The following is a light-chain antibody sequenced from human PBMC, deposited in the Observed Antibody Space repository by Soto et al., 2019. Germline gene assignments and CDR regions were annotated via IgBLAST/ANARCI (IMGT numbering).Light chain of an antibody. CDR1: NIGSKS. J-gene: IGLJ1*01. Sequence: ELTQPPSVSVAPGQTARIPCGGDNIGSKSVYWYQQKPGQAPVVVVYDGSDRPSGIPERFSGSNSGTTATLTISRVEAGDEADYFCQVWDSTSDHYVFGAGTKVTVL. CDR2: DGS. V-gene: IGLV3-21*02. CDR3: QVWDSTSDHYV.